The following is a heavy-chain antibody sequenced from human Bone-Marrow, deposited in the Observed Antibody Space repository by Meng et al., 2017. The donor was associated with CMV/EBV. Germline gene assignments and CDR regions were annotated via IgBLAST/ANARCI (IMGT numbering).Heavy chain of an antibody. CDR2: IKQDGSEK. D-gene: IGHD3-9*01. J-gene: IGHJ4*02. Sequence: GESLKISCAASGFTFSIYWMSWVRQAPGKGLEWVANIKQDGSEKYYVDSVKGRFTISRDNDRNSVYLLMDSLRVEDTAKYYCVKGTGYDILTGYLDYWGRGALVTVSS. V-gene: IGHV3-7*03. CDR1: GFTFSIYW. CDR3: VKGTGYDILTGYLDY.